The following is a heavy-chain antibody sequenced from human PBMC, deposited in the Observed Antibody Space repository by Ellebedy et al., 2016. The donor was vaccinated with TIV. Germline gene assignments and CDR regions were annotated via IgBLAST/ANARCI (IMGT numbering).Heavy chain of an antibody. J-gene: IGHJ4*02. CDR2: IDPDDSDT. D-gene: IGHD1-26*01. CDR1: GYIFTDYW. CDR3: ARLQSSMVGATVPDS. V-gene: IGHV5-51*01. Sequence: GESLKISCAASGYIFTDYWVAWVRQTPGLGPEWMGIIDPDDSDTRYSPSFQGQVTISGDRSSSSTYLQWSSLRASDTAIYYCARLQSSMVGATVPDSWGQGTQVIVSS.